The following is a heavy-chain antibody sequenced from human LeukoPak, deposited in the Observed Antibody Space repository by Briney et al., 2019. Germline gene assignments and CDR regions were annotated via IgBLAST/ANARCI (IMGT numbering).Heavy chain of an antibody. V-gene: IGHV3-74*01. D-gene: IGHD2-15*01. CDR1: GFSLSDYW. CDR2: ISPDGRNI. CDR3: VRDGRGRTPYDC. Sequence: RGSLRLSCAASGFSLSDYWMNWVRQVPGKGPVWVSHISPDGRNIAYADSVKGRFTISRDSAKNTLYLQMNSLRVEDTAIYYCVRDGRGRTPYDCWGQGTLVTVSS. J-gene: IGHJ4*02.